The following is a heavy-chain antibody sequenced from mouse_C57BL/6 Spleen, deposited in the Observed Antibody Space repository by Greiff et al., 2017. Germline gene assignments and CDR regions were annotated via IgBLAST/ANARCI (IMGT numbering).Heavy chain of an antibody. J-gene: IGHJ3*01. D-gene: IGHD2-4*01. CDR2: IDPSDSYT. Sequence: QVQLQQPGAELVRPGTSVKLSCKASGYTFTSYWMHWVKQRPGQGLEWIGVIDPSDSYTNYNQKFKGKATLTVDTSSSTAYMQLSSLTSEDSAVYYCARSDDYDGGGFAYWGQGTLVTVSA. CDR3: ARSDDYDGGGFAY. CDR1: GYTFTSYW. V-gene: IGHV1-59*01.